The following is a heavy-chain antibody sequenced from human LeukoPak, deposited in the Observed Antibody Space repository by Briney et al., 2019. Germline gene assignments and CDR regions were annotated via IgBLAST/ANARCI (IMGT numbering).Heavy chain of an antibody. J-gene: IGHJ5*02. Sequence: GGSLRLSCAASGITFGNNWMHWVRQGPGQGLVWISRINSDGGGAIYADSVKGRFIVSRDNAKNTLYLQMNSLRAEETAVYYCARDVPHNWFDTWGQGTLVTVSS. V-gene: IGHV3-74*01. CDR1: GITFGNNW. CDR3: ARDVPHNWFDT. CDR2: INSDGGGA.